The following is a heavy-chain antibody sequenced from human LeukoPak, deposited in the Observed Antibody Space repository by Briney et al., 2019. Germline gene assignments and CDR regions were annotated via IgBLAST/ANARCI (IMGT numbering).Heavy chain of an antibody. CDR1: GYTFTGYY. CDR2: INPNSGGT. J-gene: IGHJ3*02. D-gene: IGHD3-3*01. CDR3: ARDFTYYDFWSGEGAFDI. Sequence: EASVKVSRKASGYTFTGYYMHWVRQAPGQGLEWMGWINPNSGGTNYAQKFQGRVTMTRDTSISTAYMELSRLRSDDTAVYYCARDFTYYDFWSGEGAFDIWGQGTMVTVSS. V-gene: IGHV1-2*02.